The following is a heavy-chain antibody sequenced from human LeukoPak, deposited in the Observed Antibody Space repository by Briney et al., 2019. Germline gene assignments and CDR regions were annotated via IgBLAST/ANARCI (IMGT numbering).Heavy chain of an antibody. J-gene: IGHJ4*02. Sequence: ASVKVSCKASGYSFTTYYMSWVRQAPGQGLEWMAIINPGDGNTTYAQKFQGRVTMTRDTSTSTVYMELTGLRFEDTAVYYCASLLAVPDYWGQGTLVTVSS. V-gene: IGHV1-46*01. CDR2: INPGDGNT. CDR3: ASLLAVPDY. D-gene: IGHD3-3*02. CDR1: GYSFTTYY.